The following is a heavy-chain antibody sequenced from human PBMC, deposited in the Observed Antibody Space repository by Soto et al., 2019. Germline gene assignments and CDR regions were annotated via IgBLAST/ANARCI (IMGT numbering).Heavy chain of an antibody. CDR1: GYTFTNYV. Sequence: ASVNVSCKASGYTFTNYVISWVRQAPGQGLEWMGWISAYNGNTNYAQKLQGRVTMTTDTSTSTAYMELRSLISYDTAVYYCARDSSGWDFDYWGQGTLVTVSS. V-gene: IGHV1-18*01. CDR2: ISAYNGNT. D-gene: IGHD6-19*01. J-gene: IGHJ4*02. CDR3: ARDSSGWDFDY.